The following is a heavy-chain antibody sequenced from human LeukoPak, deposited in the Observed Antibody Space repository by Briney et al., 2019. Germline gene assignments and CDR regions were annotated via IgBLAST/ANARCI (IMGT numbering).Heavy chain of an antibody. D-gene: IGHD5-18*01. CDR2: ISDNEGST. V-gene: IGHV3-23*01. CDR1: GFTFNYYA. CDR3: ARHDSFIPY. J-gene: IGHJ4*02. Sequence: QPGGSLRLSCAASGFTFNYYAMSWVRQAPGKGLEWVSGISDNEGSTYYTDSVKGRFTISRDNTKNTVYLQMSNLRPDDTAVYFCARHDSFIPYWGQGTLVTVSS.